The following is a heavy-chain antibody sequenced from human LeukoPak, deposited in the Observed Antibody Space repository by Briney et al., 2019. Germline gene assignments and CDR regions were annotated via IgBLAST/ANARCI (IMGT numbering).Heavy chain of an antibody. Sequence: PGGSLRLSCAASGFIFRHYGRQWVRQAPDKGLEWLAVIWFDGGNKYYADSVKGRFTISRDTSTDTLYLQMRSRRGEDRAVYYCARDHDSSGYYSFDVPDYWGQGTLVTVSS. D-gene: IGHD3-22*01. CDR2: IWFDGGNK. J-gene: IGHJ4*02. CDR3: ARDHDSSGYYSFDVPDY. CDR1: GFIFRHYG. V-gene: IGHV3-33*01.